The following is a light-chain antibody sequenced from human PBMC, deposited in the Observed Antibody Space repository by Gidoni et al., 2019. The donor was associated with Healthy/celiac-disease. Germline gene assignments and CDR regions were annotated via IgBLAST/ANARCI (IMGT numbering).Light chain of an antibody. Sequence: SVLTPPPSVSGAPGQRVTISCTGSSSNIGAGYDVHWYQQLPGTAPKLLIYGNSNRPSGVPDRFSGSKSGTSASLAITGLQAEDEADYYCQSYDSSLSFYVFGTGTKVTVL. CDR1: SSNIGAGYD. V-gene: IGLV1-40*01. CDR2: GNS. CDR3: QSYDSSLSFYV. J-gene: IGLJ1*01.